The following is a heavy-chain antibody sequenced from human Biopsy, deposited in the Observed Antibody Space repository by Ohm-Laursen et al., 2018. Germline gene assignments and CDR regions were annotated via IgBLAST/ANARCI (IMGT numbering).Heavy chain of an antibody. D-gene: IGHD2/OR15-2a*01. J-gene: IGHJ4*02. V-gene: IGHV4-61*01. Sequence: GTLSLTCTLSGYSTIPSGPENWSWIRQPPGQGLQYIGFIYSGGNTNYNPSLRSRVTMSVDTSKNQFSLRLNSVTAADTAVYYCARGMRTTGWPYFDYWGQGILVTVSS. CDR1: GYSTIPSGPEN. CDR2: IYSGGNT. CDR3: ARGMRTTGWPYFDY.